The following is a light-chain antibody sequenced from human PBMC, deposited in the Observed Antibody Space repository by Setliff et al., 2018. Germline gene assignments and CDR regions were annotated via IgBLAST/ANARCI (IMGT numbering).Light chain of an antibody. CDR3: CSYAGSYTNYV. CDR1: SSDVGGYNY. J-gene: IGLJ1*01. CDR2: DVT. V-gene: IGLV2-11*01. Sequence: SALAQPHSVSGSPGQSVTISCTGTSSDVGGYNYVSWYQQHPGKAPKLMIYDVTKRPSGVPDRFSGSRSGNTASLTISGLQAEDEADYYCCSYAGSYTNYVFGTGTKVTVL.